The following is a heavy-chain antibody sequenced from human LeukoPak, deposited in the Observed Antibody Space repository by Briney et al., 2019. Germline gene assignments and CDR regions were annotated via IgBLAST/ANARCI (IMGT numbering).Heavy chain of an antibody. CDR1: GGSISSYY. J-gene: IGHJ6*02. Sequence: SETLSLTCTVSGGSISSYYWSWIRQPPGKGLEWIGYIYYSGSTNYNPSLKSRVTISVDTSKNQFSLKLSSVTAADTAVYYCARARQPYYYYGMDVRGQGTTVTVSS. V-gene: IGHV4-59*01. D-gene: IGHD5-18*01. CDR3: ARARQPYYYYGMDV. CDR2: IYYSGST.